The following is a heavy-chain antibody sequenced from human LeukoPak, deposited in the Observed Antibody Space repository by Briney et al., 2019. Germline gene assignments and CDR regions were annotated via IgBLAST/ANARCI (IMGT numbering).Heavy chain of an antibody. CDR3: AKRVAVDYGEYDY. Sequence: GGSLRLSCAASGFTFSSYAMSWVRQAPGKGLEWVSAISGSGGSTYYADSVEGRFTISRDNSKNTLYLQMNSLRAEDTAVYYCAKRVAVDYGEYDYWGQGTLVTVSS. CDR1: GFTFSSYA. V-gene: IGHV3-23*01. D-gene: IGHD4-17*01. J-gene: IGHJ4*02. CDR2: ISGSGGST.